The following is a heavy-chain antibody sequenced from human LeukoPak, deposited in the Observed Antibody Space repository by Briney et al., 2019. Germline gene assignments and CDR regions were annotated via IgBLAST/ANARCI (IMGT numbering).Heavy chain of an antibody. CDR1: GYTFTSYD. V-gene: IGHV1-8*01. J-gene: IGHJ4*02. CDR2: MNPNSGNT. Sequence: GASVKVSCKASGYTFTSYDINWVRQATGQGLEWMGWMNPNSGNTGYAQKFQGRVTMTRNTSISTAYMELSSLRSEDTAVYYCARDFDWLLSTGYWGQGTLVTVSS. D-gene: IGHD3-9*01. CDR3: ARDFDWLLSTGY.